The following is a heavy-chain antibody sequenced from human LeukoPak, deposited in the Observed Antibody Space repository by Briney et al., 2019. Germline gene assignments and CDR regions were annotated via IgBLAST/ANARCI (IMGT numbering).Heavy chain of an antibody. J-gene: IGHJ4*02. D-gene: IGHD6-19*01. CDR1: GFTFSSYS. CDR2: ISSSSSYI. V-gene: IGHV3-21*01. Sequence: GGPLRLSCAASGFTFSSYSMNWVRQAPGKGLEWVSSISSSSSYIYYADSVKGRFTISRDNSKNMIYLEMNSLRAEDTAVYYCAKERNLEIAVAGTIFDYWGQGTLVTVSS. CDR3: AKERNLEIAVAGTIFDY.